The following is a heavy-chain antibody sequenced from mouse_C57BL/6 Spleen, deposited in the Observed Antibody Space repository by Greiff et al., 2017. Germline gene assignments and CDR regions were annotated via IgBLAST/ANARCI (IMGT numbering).Heavy chain of an antibody. CDR2: ISDGGSYT. V-gene: IGHV5-4*01. CDR1: GFTFSSYA. CDR3: ARDYYGSSYSMDY. D-gene: IGHD1-1*01. J-gene: IGHJ4*01. Sequence: DVKLVESGGGLVKPGGSLKLSCAASGFTFSSYAMSWVRQTPEKRLEWVATISDGGSYTYYPDNVKGRFTISRDNAKNNLYLQMSHLKSEDTAMYYCARDYYGSSYSMDYWGQGTSVTVSS.